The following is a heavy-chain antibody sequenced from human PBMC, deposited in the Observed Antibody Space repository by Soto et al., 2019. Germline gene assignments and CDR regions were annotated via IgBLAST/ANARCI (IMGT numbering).Heavy chain of an antibody. CDR3: ARRPGSPSDAYGPSKFFDR. CDR1: GFSLSTNGVG. CDR2: IYGNEER. J-gene: IGHJ5*02. D-gene: IGHD3-10*01. V-gene: IGHV2-5*01. Sequence: SGPTLVNPTQTLTLTWSFSGFSLSTNGVGVGWIRQPPGKALEWLALIYGNEERRYSPSLKSRITVTKDTSRNHVVLTMTTMDPLHTATYYSARRPGSPSDAYGPSKFFDRCRRGILVTVSS.